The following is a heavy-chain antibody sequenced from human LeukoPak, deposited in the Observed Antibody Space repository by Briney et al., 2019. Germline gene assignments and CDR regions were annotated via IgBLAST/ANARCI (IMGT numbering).Heavy chain of an antibody. CDR1: GFTFSSYW. Sequence: PGGSLRLSCAASGFTFSSYWMSWVRQAPGKGLEWVANIKQDGSEKYYVDSVKGRFTISRDNAKNSQYLQMNSLRAEDTAVYYCARDRYCSSTSCYDDAFDIWGQGTMVTVSS. V-gene: IGHV3-7*01. CDR3: ARDRYCSSTSCYDDAFDI. CDR2: IKQDGSEK. J-gene: IGHJ3*02. D-gene: IGHD2-2*01.